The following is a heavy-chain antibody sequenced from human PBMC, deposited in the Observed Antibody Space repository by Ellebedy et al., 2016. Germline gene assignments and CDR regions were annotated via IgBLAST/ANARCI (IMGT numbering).Heavy chain of an antibody. CDR2: IYPGDSDT. V-gene: IGHV5-51*01. Sequence: GESLKISCKGSGYSFTSYWIGWVRQMPGKGLEWMGIIYPGDSDTRYSPSFQGQVTISADKSISTAYLQWSSLKASDTAMYYCARSIQLPGWAYKRGYYFDYWGQGTLVTVSS. CDR1: GYSFTSYW. CDR3: ARSIQLPGWAYKRGYYFDY. D-gene: IGHD5-18*01. J-gene: IGHJ4*02.